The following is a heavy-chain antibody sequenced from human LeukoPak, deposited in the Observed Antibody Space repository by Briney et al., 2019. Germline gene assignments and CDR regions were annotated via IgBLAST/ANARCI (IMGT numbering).Heavy chain of an antibody. V-gene: IGHV3-21*06. D-gene: IGHD3-22*01. CDR3: ARLRRNTDSSGFFYYYDY. J-gene: IGHJ4*02. CDR1: GFSFSSYS. CDR2: INTVSSYI. Sequence: GGSLRLSCAASGFSFSSYSFNWVRQAPGKGLEWVSSINTVSSYIYYADSLKGRFTISRDNAKNSVYLQMDSLRAEDSAVYYCARLRRNTDSSGFFYYYDYWGQGILVTVSS.